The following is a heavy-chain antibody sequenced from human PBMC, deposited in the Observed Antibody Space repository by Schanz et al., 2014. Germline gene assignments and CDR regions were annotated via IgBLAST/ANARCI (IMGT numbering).Heavy chain of an antibody. V-gene: IGHV3-48*04. CDR1: GFTFSTYA. CDR3: ARGSQWLVMGMTNYFDY. J-gene: IGHJ4*02. Sequence: EVQLVESGGGLVQPGGSLRLSCAASGFTFSTYAMTWVRQAPGKGLEWVSSISSGGSSVYYVESVKGRFTISRDNAKNSLYLQMNSLRAEDTAVYYCARGSQWLVMGMTNYFDYWGQGSLVTVSS. CDR2: ISSGGSSV. D-gene: IGHD6-19*01.